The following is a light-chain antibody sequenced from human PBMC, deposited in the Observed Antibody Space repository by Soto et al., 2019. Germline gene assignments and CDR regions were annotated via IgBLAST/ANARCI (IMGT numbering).Light chain of an antibody. Sequence: DIQMTQSPSSLSASVGDRVTITWQASHDISNYVNWYQQKPGKAPKLLIYDASNLETGVTSRFSGSGSVTDFTFTISRLQHEDISTYFCQQYDNLPPDTFGQRTRQAIK. V-gene: IGKV1-33*01. J-gene: IGKJ5*01. CDR3: QQYDNLPPDT. CDR1: HDISNY. CDR2: DAS.